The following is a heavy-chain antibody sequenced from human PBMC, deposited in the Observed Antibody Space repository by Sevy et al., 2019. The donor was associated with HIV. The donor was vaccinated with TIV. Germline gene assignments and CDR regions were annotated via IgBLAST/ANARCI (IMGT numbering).Heavy chain of an antibody. CDR2: IRQDGNEI. V-gene: IGHV3-7*01. CDR3: ARRYFDL. Sequence: GGSLRLSCAASGFTFDTYWMQWVRQAPGKGLEWVANIRQDGNEIYYVDSVKGRFTISRDNAKESLYLQMTNLRVEDTAFYYCARRYFDLWGQGILVTVSS. J-gene: IGHJ4*02. CDR1: GFTFDTYW.